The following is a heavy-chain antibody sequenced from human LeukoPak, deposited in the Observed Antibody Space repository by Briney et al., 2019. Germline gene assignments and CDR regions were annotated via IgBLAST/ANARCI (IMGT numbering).Heavy chain of an antibody. D-gene: IGHD2-2*01. CDR1: GYTFTNYG. CDR3: ARDAGYCSSETCYDDAFDI. V-gene: IGHV1-18*01. CDR2: ISGYDGNA. Sequence: ASVKASCKASGYTFTNYGLSWVRQAPGQGLEWMGWISGYDGNATYTQKLQGRVIMTTDTSTTTACMDLRSLRSDDTAVYYCARDAGYCSSETCYDDAFDIWGQGTMVTVSS. J-gene: IGHJ3*02.